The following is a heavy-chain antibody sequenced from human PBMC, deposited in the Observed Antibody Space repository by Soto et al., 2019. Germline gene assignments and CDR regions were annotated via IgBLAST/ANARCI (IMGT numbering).Heavy chain of an antibody. Sequence: SETLSLTCAVSGGSISSTNWWSWVRQPPGKGLEWIGDIYHSGSTNYNPSLKSRVTISVDKSKNQFSLKLSSVTAADTAVYYCARVIATAVHWFDPWGQGTLVTVSS. CDR2: IYHSGST. J-gene: IGHJ5*02. CDR1: GGSISSTNW. CDR3: ARVIATAVHWFDP. D-gene: IGHD6-13*01. V-gene: IGHV4-4*02.